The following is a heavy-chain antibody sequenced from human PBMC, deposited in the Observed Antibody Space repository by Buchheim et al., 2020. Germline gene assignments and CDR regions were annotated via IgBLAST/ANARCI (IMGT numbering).Heavy chain of an antibody. CDR2: MNQDGSEK. J-gene: IGHJ4*02. D-gene: IGHD3-16*02. CDR3: VRDLID. CDR1: GFTLSSYW. V-gene: IGHV3-7*01. Sequence: EVQLEESGGDLVQPGGSLRLSCAASGFTLSSYWMNWVRQAPGKGLEGVGNMNQDGSEKYYVDSVKGRFTISRDNVDNSLYLQMNSLRAEDTAVYYCVRDLIDWGQGTL.